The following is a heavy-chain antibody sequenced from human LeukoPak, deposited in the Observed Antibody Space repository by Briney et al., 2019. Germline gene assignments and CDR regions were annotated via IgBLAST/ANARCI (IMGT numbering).Heavy chain of an antibody. J-gene: IGHJ5*02. D-gene: IGHD2/OR15-2a*01. Sequence: PGGSLRLSCAASGFAFSSYWMHWVRQAPGKGLVWVSRISTDGSTTTYADSVKGRFTISRDNAKNTLYLQMNSLRAEDTAVYYCAGNRAGWFDPWGQGTLVTVSS. CDR3: AGNRAGWFDP. V-gene: IGHV3-74*01. CDR2: ISTDGSTT. CDR1: GFAFSSYW.